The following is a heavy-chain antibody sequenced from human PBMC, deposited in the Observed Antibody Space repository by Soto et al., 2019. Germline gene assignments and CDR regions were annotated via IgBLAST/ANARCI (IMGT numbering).Heavy chain of an antibody. CDR2: IIPIFGTA. CDR1: GGTFSSYA. J-gene: IGHJ6*02. D-gene: IGHD3-22*01. CDR3: AFAGWARVIYYYYGMDV. V-gene: IGHV1-69*13. Sequence: ASVKVSCKASGGTFSSYAISWVRQATGQGLEWMGGIIPIFGTANYAQKFQGRVTITADESTGTAYMELGSLRSEDTAVYYCAFAGWARVIYYYYGMDVWGQGTTVTVSS.